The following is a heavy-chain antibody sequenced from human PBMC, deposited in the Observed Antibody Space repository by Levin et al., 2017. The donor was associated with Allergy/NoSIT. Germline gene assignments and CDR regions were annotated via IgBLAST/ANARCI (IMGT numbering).Heavy chain of an antibody. CDR3: ARDLVTTTYYYYGMDV. J-gene: IGHJ6*02. CDR2: VSYDGSNK. CDR1: GFTFSSYA. V-gene: IGHV3-30-3*01. Sequence: GGSLRLSCAASGFTFSSYAMHWVRQAPGKGLEWVAVVSYDGSNKYYADSVKGRFTISRDNSKNTLYLQMNSLRAEDTAVYYCARDLVTTTYYYYGMDVWGQGTTVTVSS. D-gene: IGHD4-11*01.